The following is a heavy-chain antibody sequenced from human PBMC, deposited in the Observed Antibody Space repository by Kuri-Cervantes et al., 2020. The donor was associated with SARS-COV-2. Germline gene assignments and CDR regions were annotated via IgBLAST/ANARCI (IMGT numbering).Heavy chain of an antibody. CDR3: ARAYSGSYYDAFDI. CDR1: RFTFSSYS. D-gene: IGHD1-26*01. Sequence: CVASRFTFSSYSMNWVRQAPGKGLGWVAFIRYDGSNKYYADSVKGRFTISRDNSKNTLYLQMNSLRAEDTAVYYWARAYSGSYYDAFDIWGQGTMVTVSS. CDR2: IRYDGSNK. J-gene: IGHJ3*02. V-gene: IGHV3-30*02.